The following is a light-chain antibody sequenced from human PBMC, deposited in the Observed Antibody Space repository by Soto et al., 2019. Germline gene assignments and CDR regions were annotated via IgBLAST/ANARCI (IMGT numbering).Light chain of an antibody. CDR2: GAS. Sequence: GESVSISCRASQTVTSNLAWYQQKAGQSPRLLIYGASTRATGTPARFSGSGSGTEFTLTISGIHAEHFVGYIRHQYNMRRTIAQGTKVDIK. J-gene: IGKJ1*01. CDR3: HQYNMRRT. CDR1: QTVTSN. V-gene: IGKV3D-15*01.